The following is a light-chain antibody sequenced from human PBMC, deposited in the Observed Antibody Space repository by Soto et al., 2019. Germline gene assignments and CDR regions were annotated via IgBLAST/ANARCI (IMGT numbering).Light chain of an antibody. CDR3: QQRHMWPIT. CDR2: DAY. V-gene: IGKV3-11*01. Sequence: EIVLTQSPATLSLSPGERATLSCRASQSVSSTSFTWLQQKPGQAPRLLIYDAYNRATGIPPRFSGSGSGTDFTLTISSLEPEDSAVYYCQQRHMWPITFGQGTRLEIK. CDR1: QSVSSTS. J-gene: IGKJ5*01.